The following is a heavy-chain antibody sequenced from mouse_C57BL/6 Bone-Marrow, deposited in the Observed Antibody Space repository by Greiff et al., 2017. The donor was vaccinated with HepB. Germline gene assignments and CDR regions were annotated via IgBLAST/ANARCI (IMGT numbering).Heavy chain of an antibody. J-gene: IGHJ1*03. CDR3: ARNGSSLYFDV. V-gene: IGHV1-4*01. CDR1: GYTFTSYT. D-gene: IGHD1-1*01. CDR2: INPSSGYT. Sequence: QVHVKQSGAELARPGASVKMSCKASGYTFTSYTMHWVKQRPGQGLEWIGYINPSSGYTKYNQKFKDKATLTADKSSSTAYMQLSSLTSEDSAVYYCARNGSSLYFDVWGTGTTVTVSS.